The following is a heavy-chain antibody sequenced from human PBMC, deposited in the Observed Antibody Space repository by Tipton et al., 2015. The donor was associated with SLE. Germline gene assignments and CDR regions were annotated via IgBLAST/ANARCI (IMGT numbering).Heavy chain of an antibody. Sequence: QSGAEVKKPGSSVKVSCRASGGTFSNYAISWVRQAPGLGLEWMGGFIPIFGTSNYAQKFQDRLTITTDESTSTAYMELSSLTSEDTAVYYCARSDGRRGYFDYWGQGTLVTVSS. CDR2: FIPIFGTS. CDR1: GGTFSNYA. D-gene: IGHD3-10*01. V-gene: IGHV1-69*05. CDR3: ARSDGRRGYFDY. J-gene: IGHJ4*02.